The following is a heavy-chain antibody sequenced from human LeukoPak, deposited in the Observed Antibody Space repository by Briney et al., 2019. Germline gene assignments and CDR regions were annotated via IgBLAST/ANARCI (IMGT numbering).Heavy chain of an antibody. CDR2: IKQDGSEK. CDR1: GFTFSSYW. CDR3: AKDEVVPGYYYTDV. Sequence: GGSLRLSCAASGFTFSSYWMSWVRQAPGKGLEWVANIKQDGSEKYYVDSVKGRFTIARDNAKNSVYLEMNSLRADDTAVYYCAKDEVVPGYYYTDVWGRGTTVTISS. V-gene: IGHV3-7*01. D-gene: IGHD2-2*01. J-gene: IGHJ6*03.